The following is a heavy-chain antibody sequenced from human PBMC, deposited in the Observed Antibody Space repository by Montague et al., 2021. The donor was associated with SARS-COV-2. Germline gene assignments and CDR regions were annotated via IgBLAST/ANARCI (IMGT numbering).Heavy chain of an antibody. CDR2: ISSESTYI. J-gene: IGHJ6*02. CDR3: ARFETSKFYSSGVDV. CDR1: GFTFSSFS. D-gene: IGHD2-15*01. V-gene: IGHV3-21*01. Sequence: SLRLSCAASGFTFSSFSMNRVRQAPGKRLEWVASISSESTYILYAESVRGRFTVSRDNAQNLLFLQMNSLRAEDTALYYCARFETSKFYSSGVDVWGQGTTVTVSS.